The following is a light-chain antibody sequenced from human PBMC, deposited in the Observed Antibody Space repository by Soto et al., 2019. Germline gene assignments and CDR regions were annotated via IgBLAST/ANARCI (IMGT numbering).Light chain of an antibody. CDR2: AAS. J-gene: IGKJ4*01. Sequence: IMMTQSASSFSAYPGDRVTITCRASHGISSYLAWYQQKPGKAPKLLIYAASTLQSGVPSRFSGSGSGTDFTLTISCLQSEDFATYYCLQHNSYPLTFGGGTKVDI. CDR3: LQHNSYPLT. V-gene: IGKV1-8*01. CDR1: HGISSY.